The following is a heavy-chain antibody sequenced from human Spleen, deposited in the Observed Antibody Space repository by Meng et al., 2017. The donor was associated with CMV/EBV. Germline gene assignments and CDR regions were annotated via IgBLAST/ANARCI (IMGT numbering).Heavy chain of an antibody. Sequence: CAASGFTFRTTWMSWVRQAPGKGLDWVGRIKSRNAGGTADHGTPVKGRFTISRDDSKDTLYLQMNSLKVEDTAIYYCTTGFGTAEAFWGQGTLVTVSS. CDR1: GFTFRTTW. D-gene: IGHD1-1*01. J-gene: IGHJ4*02. CDR2: IKSRNAGGTA. V-gene: IGHV3-15*01. CDR3: TTGFGTAEAF.